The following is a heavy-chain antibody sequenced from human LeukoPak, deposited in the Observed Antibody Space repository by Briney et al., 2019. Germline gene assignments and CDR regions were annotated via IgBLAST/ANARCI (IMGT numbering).Heavy chain of an antibody. D-gene: IGHD5/OR15-5a*01. CDR3: ARGWSPESALSN. J-gene: IGHJ4*01. CDR1: VYTFTRYG. V-gene: IGHV1-18*01. Sequence: VASVKVSWKASVYTFTRYGTNCARDAPGQGREWMGWISAYNGDTNYAQKLKGGVTVSTDTSPSTAYMAVWRLRSADTAVYYCARGWSPESALSNWGQGTLVTVSS. CDR2: ISAYNGDT.